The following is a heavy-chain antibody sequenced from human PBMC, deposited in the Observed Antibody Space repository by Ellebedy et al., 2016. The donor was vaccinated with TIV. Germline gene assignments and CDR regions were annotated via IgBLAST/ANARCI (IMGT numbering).Heavy chain of an antibody. V-gene: IGHV3-48*02. Sequence: PGGSLRLSCAASGFSVNSYSMNWVRQAPGKGLEWVSYISSRSSTIYYTDSVKGRFTISRDNGKNSLFLQMNSLREEDTAMYFCTLNWNDSPVGGLDVWGQGTTVTVSS. J-gene: IGHJ6*02. D-gene: IGHD1-1*01. CDR3: TLNWNDSPVGGLDV. CDR1: GFSVNSYS. CDR2: ISSRSSTI.